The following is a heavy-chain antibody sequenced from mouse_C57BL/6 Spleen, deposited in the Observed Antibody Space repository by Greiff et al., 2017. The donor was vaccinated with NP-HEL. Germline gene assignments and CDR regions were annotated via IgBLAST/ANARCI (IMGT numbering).Heavy chain of an antibody. V-gene: IGHV5-16*01. J-gene: IGHJ4*01. CDR1: GFTFSDYY. CDR2: INYDGSST. CDR3: ARQLKPTYAMDY. Sequence: EVKLVESEGGLVQPGSSMKLSCTASGFTFSDYYMAWVRQVPEKGLEWVANINYDGSSTYYLDSLKSRFIISRDNAKNILYLQMSSLKSEDTATYYCARQLKPTYAMDYWGQGTSVTVSS. D-gene: IGHD3-2*02.